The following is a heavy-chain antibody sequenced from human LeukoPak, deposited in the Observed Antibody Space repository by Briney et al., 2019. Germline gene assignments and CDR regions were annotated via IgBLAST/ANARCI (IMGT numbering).Heavy chain of an antibody. CDR1: GKTLSDLS. CDR3: VTGFTTMAVDYFDY. J-gene: IGHJ4*02. CDR2: SDPEDGER. Sequence: ASVKVSCKVSGKTLSDLSIHWLRQPPGKGLGWRGGSDPEDGERIYAQMFQSRVTMTEDTSIDTAYMELSSLRSEDTAVYYCVTGFTTMAVDYFDYWGQGTLVTVSP. D-gene: IGHD5-18*01. V-gene: IGHV1-24*01.